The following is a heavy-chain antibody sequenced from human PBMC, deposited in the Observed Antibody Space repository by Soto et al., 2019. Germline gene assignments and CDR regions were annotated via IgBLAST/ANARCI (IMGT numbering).Heavy chain of an antibody. D-gene: IGHD2-2*01. J-gene: IGHJ6*02. CDR1: GGSISSYY. CDR3: ARLIVVVPAAMQQSDYYYGMDV. Sequence: LSLTCTVSGGSISSYYWSWIRQPPGKGLEWIGYIYYSGSTNYNPSLKSRVTISVDTSKNQFSLKLSSVTAADTAVYYCARLIVVVPAAMQQSDYYYGMDVWGQGTTVTVS. CDR2: IYYSGST. V-gene: IGHV4-59*01.